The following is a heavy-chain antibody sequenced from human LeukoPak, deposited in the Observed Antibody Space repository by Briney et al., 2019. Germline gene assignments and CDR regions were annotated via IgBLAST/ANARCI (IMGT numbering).Heavy chain of an antibody. D-gene: IGHD3-10*01. CDR3: ARARRSGSYYAPDY. J-gene: IGHJ4*02. Sequence: SVKVSCKASGGTFSSYTISWVRQAPGQGLEWMVRIIPILGIANYAQKFQGRVTITADKSTSTAYMELSSLRSEDTAVYNCARARRSGSYYAPDYWGQGTLVTVSS. CDR1: GGTFSSYT. V-gene: IGHV1-69*02. CDR2: IIPILGIA.